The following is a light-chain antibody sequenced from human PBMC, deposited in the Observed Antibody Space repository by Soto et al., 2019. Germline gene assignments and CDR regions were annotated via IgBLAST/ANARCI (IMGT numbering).Light chain of an antibody. CDR2: EDN. V-gene: IGLV6-57*04. J-gene: IGLJ1*01. CDR3: QSYPSGFHV. Sequence: NFMLTQPHSVSESPGKTVTISCTRSSGSIASNFVQWYQQRPDSAPTTVIYEDNQRPSGVPDRFSGSIDSSSNSASLTISGLKTEDEADYYCQSYPSGFHVFGTGTKLTVL. CDR1: SGSIASNF.